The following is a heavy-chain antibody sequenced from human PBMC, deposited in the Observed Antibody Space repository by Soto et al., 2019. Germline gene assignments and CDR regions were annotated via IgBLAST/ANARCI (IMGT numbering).Heavy chain of an antibody. CDR1: SGPDRSHN. V-gene: IGHV4-59*08. CDR2: VYYTGDT. Sequence: QVQLQQSGPRLVKPSETLSLTCTVSSGPDRSHNWGWIRQPPGRGLEWIGYVYYTGDTDYNPSLRSRVSISADTSTNDTSLTLSSVTAADTAVYYCVRQGIDYLHGLVDVWGQGTKVSVSS. J-gene: IGHJ6*02. D-gene: IGHD4-17*01. CDR3: VRQGIDYLHGLVDV.